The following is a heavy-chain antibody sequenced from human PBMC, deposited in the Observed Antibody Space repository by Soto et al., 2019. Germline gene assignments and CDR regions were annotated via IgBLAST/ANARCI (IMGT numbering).Heavy chain of an antibody. D-gene: IGHD3-9*01. CDR3: ARGSDYDILTGHDY. J-gene: IGHJ4*02. CDR2: ISYDGSNK. Sequence: GGSLRLSCAASEFTFSSYAMHWVRQAPGKGLEWVAVISYDGSNKYYADSVKGRFTISRDNSKNTLYLQMNSLRAEDTAVYYCARGSDYDILTGHDYWGQGTLVTVSS. CDR1: EFTFSSYA. V-gene: IGHV3-30-3*01.